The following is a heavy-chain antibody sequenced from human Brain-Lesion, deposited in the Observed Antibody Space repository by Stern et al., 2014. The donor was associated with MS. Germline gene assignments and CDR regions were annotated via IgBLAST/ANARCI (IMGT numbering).Heavy chain of an antibody. D-gene: IGHD2/OR15-2a*01. J-gene: IGHJ5*02. Sequence: VQLVESGGGVVQPGRPLRLSCVASGFTFGSCAMHWVRQAPCKGLEWVAGVSYDGSNKYYADSVKGRFTISRDNSQNTLYMQMSSLRPEDTAVYYCAKDRQYLTYFFDHWGQGSLVTVSS. CDR3: AKDRQYLTYFFDH. V-gene: IGHV3-30*18. CDR1: GFTFGSCA. CDR2: VSYDGSNK.